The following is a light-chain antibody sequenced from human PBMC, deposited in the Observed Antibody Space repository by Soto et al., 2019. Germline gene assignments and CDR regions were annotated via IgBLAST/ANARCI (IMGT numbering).Light chain of an antibody. J-gene: IGKJ1*01. CDR3: QQYVSSVT. CDR1: QSVASSF. CDR2: GAS. V-gene: IGKV3-20*01. Sequence: EIVLTQSPGSLSLSPGERGTLSCRASQSVASSFFAWYQQKPDQAPRLLIYGASNTATGIPDRFSGSGSGTDFTLTISRLEPEDFAVYYCQQYVSSVTFGQETKVEIK.